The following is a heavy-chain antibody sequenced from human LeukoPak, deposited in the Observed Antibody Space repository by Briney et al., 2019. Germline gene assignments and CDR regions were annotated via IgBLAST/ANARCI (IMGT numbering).Heavy chain of an antibody. V-gene: IGHV4-4*07. CDR1: GGSISTYS. CDR3: ARDDSCQGMGGTFYY. J-gene: IGHJ4*02. Sequence: SETLSLTCIVSGGSISTYSWSCIRQPAGKGLEGIGRIYRSGTTNYNPSLKGRVTISVATYKPQFSLKLPSVTAADMAVYYCARDDSCQGMGGTFYYWGQGTQVTVSS. D-gene: IGHD6-19*01. CDR2: IYRSGTT.